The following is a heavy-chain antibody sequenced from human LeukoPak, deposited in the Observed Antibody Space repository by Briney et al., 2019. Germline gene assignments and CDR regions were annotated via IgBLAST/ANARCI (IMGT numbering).Heavy chain of an antibody. V-gene: IGHV3-9*01. CDR3: AKDSGSWYGRPDAFDI. CDR2: ISWNSGSI. D-gene: IGHD6-13*01. J-gene: IGHJ3*02. CDR1: GFTFDDYA. Sequence: GGSLRLSCAASGFTFDDYAMHWVRQAPGKGLEWVSGISWNSGSIGYADSVKGRFTISRDNAKNSLYLQMNSLRAEDTALYYCAKDSGSWYGRPDAFDIWGQGTMVTVSS.